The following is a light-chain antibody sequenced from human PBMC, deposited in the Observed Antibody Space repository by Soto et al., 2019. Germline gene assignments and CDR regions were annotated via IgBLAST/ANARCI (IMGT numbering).Light chain of an antibody. V-gene: IGKV1-12*01. Sequence: DVQMNQSPSSVSVSVGDRGTITCRASQDISRWLAWYQQKPGKAPKLLIYGASNLQSGVPSRFSGSGSGTDITLTISSLQPEDFATYYCQQATRFPVSFGGGTKVEIK. CDR2: GAS. CDR3: QQATRFPVS. J-gene: IGKJ4*01. CDR1: QDISRW.